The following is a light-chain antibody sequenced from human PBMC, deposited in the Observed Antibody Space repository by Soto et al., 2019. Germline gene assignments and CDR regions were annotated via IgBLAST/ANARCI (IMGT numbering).Light chain of an antibody. J-gene: IGKJ3*01. V-gene: IGKV1-39*01. CDR2: AAS. Sequence: DIQMTQSPSSLSASVGARVTMTCRASQSISTYLNWYQQRPGKAPNLLIYAASSLQSGVPSRFSGSGSGTDFTLTISSLQPEDFATYYCQQTYSIPLTFGRGTIVDI. CDR3: QQTYSIPLT. CDR1: QSISTY.